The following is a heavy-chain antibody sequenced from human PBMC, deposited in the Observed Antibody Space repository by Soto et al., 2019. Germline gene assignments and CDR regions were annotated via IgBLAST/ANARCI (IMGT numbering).Heavy chain of an antibody. Sequence: ASVKVSCKASGYTFTTYYMHWVRQAPGQGLEWMGVMNPSGGSPTYAQKFQGRVTMTWDTSTSTVYMELSSLRSEDTAVYYCARAYGSGTYYRFWFGPWGQGTLVTVSS. CDR2: MNPSGGSP. CDR1: GYTFTTYY. V-gene: IGHV1-46*01. J-gene: IGHJ5*02. CDR3: ARAYGSGTYYRFWFGP. D-gene: IGHD3-10*01.